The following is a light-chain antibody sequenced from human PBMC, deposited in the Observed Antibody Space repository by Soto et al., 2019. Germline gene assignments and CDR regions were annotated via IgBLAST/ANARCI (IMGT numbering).Light chain of an antibody. V-gene: IGLV2-23*01. CDR3: CSYAGSSTSVV. CDR2: EGS. J-gene: IGLJ2*01. Sequence: QSALTQPASVSGSPGPSITISCTGTSSDVGSYNLVSWYQQHPGKAPKHMIYEGSKRPSGVSKRFSGSKSGNTASLTISGLQAEDEADYYCCSYAGSSTSVVFGGGTKLTVL. CDR1: SSDVGSYNL.